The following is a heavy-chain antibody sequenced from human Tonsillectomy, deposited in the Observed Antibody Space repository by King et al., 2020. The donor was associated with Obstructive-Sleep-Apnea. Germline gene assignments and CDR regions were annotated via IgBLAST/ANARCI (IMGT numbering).Heavy chain of an antibody. CDR1: GFTFSSYA. CDR2: ISYDGRNK. V-gene: IGHV3-30*04. J-gene: IGHJ4*02. CDR3: AIGNYYYDNSGYDY. D-gene: IGHD3-22*01. Sequence: VQLVESGGGVVQPGRSLRLSCAASGFTFSSYAIHLVRQAPGKGLEWVAGISYDGRNKYYADSVKGRFTISRDNSKKTLYLQMNSLRVEDTAVYYCAIGNYYYDNSGYDYWGQGTLVTVSS.